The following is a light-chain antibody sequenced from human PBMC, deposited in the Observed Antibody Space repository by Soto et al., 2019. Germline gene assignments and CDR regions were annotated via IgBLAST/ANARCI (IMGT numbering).Light chain of an antibody. V-gene: IGKV3-11*01. J-gene: IGKJ2*01. CDR3: QQRSSWPPYT. CDR2: DAS. CDR1: QSVSSY. Sequence: EIVLTQSPATLSLSPGERATLSCRASQSVSSYLAWYQQKPGQAPRLLIYDASNRATGIPDRFSGSGSGTDFTLTISSLEPEDLAVYYCQQRSSWPPYTFGQGTKLEIK.